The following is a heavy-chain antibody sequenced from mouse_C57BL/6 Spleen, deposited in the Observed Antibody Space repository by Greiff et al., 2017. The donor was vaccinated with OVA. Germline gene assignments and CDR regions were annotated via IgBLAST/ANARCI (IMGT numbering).Heavy chain of an antibody. CDR1: GYTFTDYY. Sequence: QVQLQQSGAELVRPGASVKLSCKASGYTFTDYYINWVKQRPGQGLEWIARIYPGSGNTYYNEKFKGKATLTAEKSSSTAYMQLSSLTSEDSAVYFCARQDYAPWFAYWGQGTLVTVSA. J-gene: IGHJ3*01. V-gene: IGHV1-76*01. D-gene: IGHD2-4*01. CDR3: ARQDYAPWFAY. CDR2: IYPGSGNT.